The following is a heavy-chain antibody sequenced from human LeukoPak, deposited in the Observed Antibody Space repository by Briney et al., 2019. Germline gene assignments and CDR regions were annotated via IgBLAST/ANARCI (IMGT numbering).Heavy chain of an antibody. CDR3: ARGYGSIAADFLYYYYYGMDV. V-gene: IGHV3-30-3*01. Sequence: PGRSPRLSCAASGFTFSSYAMHWVRQAPGKGLEWVAVISYDGSNKYYADSVKGRFTISRDNSKNTLYLQMNSLRAEDTAVYYCARGYGSIAADFLYYYYYGMDVWGQGTTVTVSS. D-gene: IGHD6-13*01. CDR1: GFTFSSYA. J-gene: IGHJ6*02. CDR2: ISYDGSNK.